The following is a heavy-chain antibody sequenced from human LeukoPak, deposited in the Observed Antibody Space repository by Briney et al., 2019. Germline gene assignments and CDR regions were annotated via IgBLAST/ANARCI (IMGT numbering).Heavy chain of an antibody. CDR2: ISYDGSNK. V-gene: IGHV3-30-3*01. J-gene: IGHJ6*03. D-gene: IGHD6-13*01. CDR3: ARGAKAARYYYYMDV. Sequence: AGGSLRLSCAASGFTFSSYAMHRVRQAPGKGLEWVAVISYDGSNKYYADSVKGRFTISRDNSKNTLYLQMNSLRAEDTAVYYCARGAKAARYYYYMDVWGKGTTVTVSS. CDR1: GFTFSSYA.